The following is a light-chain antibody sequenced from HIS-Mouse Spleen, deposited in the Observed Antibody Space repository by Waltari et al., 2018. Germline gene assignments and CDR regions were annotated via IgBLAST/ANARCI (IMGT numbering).Light chain of an antibody. J-gene: IGLJ3*02. CDR3: AAWDDSLSGPV. V-gene: IGLV1-47*01. CDR1: SSKIGSNY. Sequence: QSVLTQPPSASGTPGQRVTISCSGSSSKIGSNYVYWYQQLPGTAPKLLSLMNHQRPSVLPYRFAGSKSGTAAALAISGLRSEDEADYYCAAWDDSLSGPVFGGGTKLTVL. CDR2: MNH.